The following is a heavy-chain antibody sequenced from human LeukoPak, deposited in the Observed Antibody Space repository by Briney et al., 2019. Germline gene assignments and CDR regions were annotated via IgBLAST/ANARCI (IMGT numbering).Heavy chain of an antibody. CDR1: GFTFSSYA. CDR3: AKDDCSGGSCYSAVGFGY. V-gene: IGHV3-23*01. D-gene: IGHD2-15*01. Sequence: GGSLRLPCAASGFTFSSYAMSWVRQAPGKGLEWVSAISGSGGSTYYADSVKGRFTISRDNSKNTLYLQMNSLRAEDTAVYYCAKDDCSGGSCYSAVGFGYWGQGTLVTVSS. J-gene: IGHJ4*02. CDR2: ISGSGGST.